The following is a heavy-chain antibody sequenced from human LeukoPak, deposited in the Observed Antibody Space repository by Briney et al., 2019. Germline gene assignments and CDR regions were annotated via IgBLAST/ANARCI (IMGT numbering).Heavy chain of an antibody. CDR3: ARTTIFGVGMDV. CDR1: GFTFSSYD. Sequence: GGSLRLSCAASGFTFSSYDMHWVRQATGKGLEWVSAIGTAGDTYYPGSVKGRFTISRENAKNSLYLQMNSLRAEDTAVYYCARTTIFGVGMDVWGQGTTVTVSS. D-gene: IGHD3-3*01. CDR2: IGTAGDT. J-gene: IGHJ6*02. V-gene: IGHV3-13*01.